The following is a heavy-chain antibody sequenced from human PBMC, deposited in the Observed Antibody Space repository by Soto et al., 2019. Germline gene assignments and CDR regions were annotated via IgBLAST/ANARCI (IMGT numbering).Heavy chain of an antibody. CDR2: ISSSGSVK. CDR1: VFTFLSYE. Sequence: GWSLRLSCAFSVFTFLSYEVNWVRQAPGKGLEWVSYISSSGSVKYYADSVKGRFTISRDDAKNSLYLQMNSLRAEDTAVYYCARDGTGYYGMDVWGQGTTVTVSS. V-gene: IGHV3-48*03. D-gene: IGHD1-26*01. J-gene: IGHJ6*02. CDR3: ARDGTGYYGMDV.